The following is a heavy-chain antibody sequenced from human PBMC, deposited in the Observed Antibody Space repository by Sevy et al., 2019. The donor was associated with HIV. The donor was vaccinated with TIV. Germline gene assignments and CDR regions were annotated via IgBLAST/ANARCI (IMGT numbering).Heavy chain of an antibody. D-gene: IGHD3-16*01. CDR1: GFTFSSYA. Sequence: GGSLRLSCAASGFTFSSYAMHWVRQAPGKGLEWVAVISYDGSNKYYADSVKGRFTISRDNSKNTLFLQMNSLRAEDTAVYYCAREATERGGAHYYYYGMDVWGHGTTVTVSS. V-gene: IGHV3-30-3*01. CDR3: AREATERGGAHYYYYGMDV. CDR2: ISYDGSNK. J-gene: IGHJ6*02.